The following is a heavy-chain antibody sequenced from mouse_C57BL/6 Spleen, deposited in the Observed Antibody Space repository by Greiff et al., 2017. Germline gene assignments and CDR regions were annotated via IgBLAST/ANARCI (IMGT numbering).Heavy chain of an antibody. J-gene: IGHJ4*01. CDR1: GYAFSSSW. CDR3: ARGGTWYAMDY. CDR2: IYPGDGDT. D-gene: IGHD3-3*01. Sequence: QVQLQQSGPELVKPGASVKISCKASGYAFSSSWMNWVKQRPGRGLEWIGRIYPGDGDTNYNGKFKGKATLTADKSSSTAYMQLSSLTSEDSAVYFCARGGTWYAMDYWGQGTSVTVSS. V-gene: IGHV1-82*01.